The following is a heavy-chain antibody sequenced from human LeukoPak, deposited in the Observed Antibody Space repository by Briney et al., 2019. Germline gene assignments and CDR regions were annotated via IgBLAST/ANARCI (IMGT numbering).Heavy chain of an antibody. Sequence: SETLSLTCAVYGGSFSGYYWSWIRQPPGKGLEWIGETNHSGSTNYNPSLKSRVTISVDTSKNQFSLKLSSVTAADTAVYYCARIAVAGQEGDYWGQGTLVTVSS. CDR3: ARIAVAGQEGDY. CDR1: GGSFSGYY. V-gene: IGHV4-34*01. J-gene: IGHJ4*02. D-gene: IGHD6-19*01. CDR2: TNHSGST.